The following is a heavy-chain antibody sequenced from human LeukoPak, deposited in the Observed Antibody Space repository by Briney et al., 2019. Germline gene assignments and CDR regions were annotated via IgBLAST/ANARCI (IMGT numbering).Heavy chain of an antibody. CDR2: IRIKPNAYAT. V-gene: IGHV3-73*01. D-gene: IGHD1-7*01. Sequence: PGGSLRLSCAVSGLIFNVSAIHWVRQASGKGLEWVGRIRIKPNAYATAYTAAVKGRFTMSRDDSKNTAYLEMNSLKIEDTAVYYCTRPRTHNWNYKDHWGQGTLVTVFS. J-gene: IGHJ4*02. CDR1: GLIFNVSA. CDR3: TRPRTHNWNYKDH.